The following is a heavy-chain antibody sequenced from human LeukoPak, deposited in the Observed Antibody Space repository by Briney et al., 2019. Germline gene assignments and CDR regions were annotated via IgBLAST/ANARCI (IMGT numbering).Heavy chain of an antibody. V-gene: IGHV4-4*07. D-gene: IGHD3-10*01. J-gene: IGHJ4*02. CDR1: GGSISNYY. CDR3: ARQNYGSAPLRY. Sequence: SETLSLTCTVSGGSISNYYWSWIRQPAGKGLEWIGRIYSSGSTNYNPSLKSRVTISVDTSKKQFSLKVSSVTAADTAVYYCARQNYGSAPLRYWGQGTLVTVSS. CDR2: IYSSGST.